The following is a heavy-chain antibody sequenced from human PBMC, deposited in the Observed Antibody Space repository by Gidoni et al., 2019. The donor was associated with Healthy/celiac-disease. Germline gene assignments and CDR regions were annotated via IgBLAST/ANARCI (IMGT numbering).Heavy chain of an antibody. V-gene: IGHV3-33*06. J-gene: IGHJ4*02. D-gene: IGHD6-13*01. Sequence: GLEWVAVIWYDGSNKYYADSVKGRFTISRDNSKNTLYLQMNSLRAEDTAVYYCAKGAYSSSFDYWGQGTLVTVSS. CDR2: IWYDGSNK. CDR3: AKGAYSSSFDY.